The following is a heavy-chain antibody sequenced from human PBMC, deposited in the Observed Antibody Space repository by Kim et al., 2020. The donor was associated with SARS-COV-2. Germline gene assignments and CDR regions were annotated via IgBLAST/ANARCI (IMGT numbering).Heavy chain of an antibody. J-gene: IGHJ6*03. CDR3: ARGVTSDNFHYYLDV. V-gene: IGHV4-30-2*06. CDR1: GGSVNSGGYS. D-gene: IGHD1-1*01. CDR2: IYDSGTT. Sequence: SETLSLTCAVSGGSVNSGGYSWTWIRQSPGKGLEWLGDIYDSGTTKYTPSLTSRVTLLIDMSKNHFSLTLTSVTAADTALYFCARGVTSDNFHYYLDVWGRGTTVTVSS.